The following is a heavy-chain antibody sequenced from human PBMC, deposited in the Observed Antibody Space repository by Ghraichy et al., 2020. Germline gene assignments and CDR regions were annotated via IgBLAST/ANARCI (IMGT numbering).Heavy chain of an antibody. Sequence: GGSLRLSCAASGFTFSSYAMSWVRQAPGKGLEWVSAISGSGGSTYYADSVKGRFTISRDNSKNTLYLQMNSLRAEDTAVYYCAKDREERAVAEYYFDYWGQGTLVTVSS. CDR3: AKDREERAVAEYYFDY. V-gene: IGHV3-23*01. CDR2: ISGSGGST. D-gene: IGHD6-19*01. CDR1: GFTFSSYA. J-gene: IGHJ4*02.